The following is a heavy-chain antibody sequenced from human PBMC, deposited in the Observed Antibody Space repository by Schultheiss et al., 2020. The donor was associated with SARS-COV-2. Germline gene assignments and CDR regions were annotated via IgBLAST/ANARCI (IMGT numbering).Heavy chain of an antibody. J-gene: IGHJ3*02. V-gene: IGHV3-21*01. CDR1: GFTFSSYS. Sequence: GGSLRLSCAASGFTFSSYSINWVRQAPGKGLEWVSSISSSSSYIYYADSVKGRFTISRDNAKNSLYLLMNSLRAEDTAVYYCARDLTYSYDTSGYYGHAFDIWGQGTMVTV. CDR3: ARDLTYSYDTSGYYGHAFDI. D-gene: IGHD3-22*01. CDR2: ISSSSSYI.